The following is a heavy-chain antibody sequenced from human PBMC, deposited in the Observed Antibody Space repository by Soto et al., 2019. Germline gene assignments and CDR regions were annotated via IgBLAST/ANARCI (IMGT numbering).Heavy chain of an antibody. CDR2: IYHGGTT. D-gene: IGHD3-3*01. CDR1: GGSLTSGHW. J-gene: IGHJ4*02. CDR3: ASEGAYFDSWSGYFGPGYFDK. V-gene: IGHV4-4*02. Sequence: QVQLQESGPGLVQPSETLSLTCAVSGGSLTSGHWWSWVRQTPGKGLEWIGEIYHGGTTDYNPSRKGRVTMSVDKSKNQFSLKLKSVTDADTAVYYCASEGAYFDSWSGYFGPGYFDKWGQGILVTVSS.